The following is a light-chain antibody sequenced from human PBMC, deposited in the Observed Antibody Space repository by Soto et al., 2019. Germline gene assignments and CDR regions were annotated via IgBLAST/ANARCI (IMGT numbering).Light chain of an antibody. V-gene: IGKV3-15*01. J-gene: IGKJ1*01. CDR1: QSVSSN. CDR3: QQYNNWPRT. CDR2: GAS. Sequence: EIVMTQSPATLSVSPGERATLSCRASQSVSSNLAWYQQKPGQAPRLLIYGASARATDIPARFSGSGSGTEFTLTISSLQSADFAVYYCQQYNNWPRTFGQGTRVEIK.